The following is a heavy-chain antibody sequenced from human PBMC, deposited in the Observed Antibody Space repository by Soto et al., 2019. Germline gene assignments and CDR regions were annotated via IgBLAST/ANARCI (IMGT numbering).Heavy chain of an antibody. D-gene: IGHD6-6*01. V-gene: IGHV3-7*01. J-gene: IGHJ4*02. CDR3: ATARRGAAAGSI. Sequence: EVQLVESGGGLVQPGGSLRLSCAASGFTFSNYWMRWVRQTPGKGLESVANIKHDGSEKYYVDSVKGRFTISRDNAENSLYLQMDSLTADDTAIYYCATARRGAAAGSIWGQGTRVTVSS. CDR1: GFTFSNYW. CDR2: IKHDGSEK.